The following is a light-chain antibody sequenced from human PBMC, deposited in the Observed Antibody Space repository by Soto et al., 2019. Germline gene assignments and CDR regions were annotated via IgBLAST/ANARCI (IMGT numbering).Light chain of an antibody. CDR2: AAS. CDR3: QQYGSSPLT. J-gene: IGKJ4*01. Sequence: EIVLTQSPGTLSLSPGERATLSCRASQSVASNYLAWYHQKPGQAPRLLIHAASRRAYGIPDRFSGSGSGTDFTLTISRLEPQDFAVYYCQQYGSSPLTFGGETTVEIK. V-gene: IGKV3-20*01. CDR1: QSVASNY.